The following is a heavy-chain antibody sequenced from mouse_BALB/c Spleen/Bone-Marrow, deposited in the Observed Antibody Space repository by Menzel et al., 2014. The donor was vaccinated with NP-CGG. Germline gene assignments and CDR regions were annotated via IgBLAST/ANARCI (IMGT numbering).Heavy chain of an antibody. Sequence: VHLVESGAELARPGASVKLSCTASGYTFTDYYINWVKQRTGQGLEWIGEIYPGSGNTYYNEKFKGKATRTADKSSSTAYMQLSSLTSEDSAVYFCARREYGNGGFAYWGQGTLVTVSA. J-gene: IGHJ3*01. CDR1: GYTFTDYY. CDR3: ARREYGNGGFAY. CDR2: IYPGSGNT. V-gene: IGHV1-77*01. D-gene: IGHD2-10*02.